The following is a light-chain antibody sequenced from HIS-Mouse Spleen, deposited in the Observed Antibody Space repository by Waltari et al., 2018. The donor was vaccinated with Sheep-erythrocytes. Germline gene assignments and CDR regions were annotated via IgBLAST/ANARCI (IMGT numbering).Light chain of an antibody. CDR1: SSNIGSNT. CDR2: RNK. J-gene: IGLJ3*02. Sequence: QSVLTQPPSASGTPGQRVTISCSGSSSNIGSNTVNWYQQLPGTAPQLLIYRNKQRPSGVPDRFSGSKSGTSASPPISGLQSEDEADYYCAAWDDSLNGPVFGGGTKLTVL. CDR3: AAWDDSLNGPV. V-gene: IGLV1-44*01.